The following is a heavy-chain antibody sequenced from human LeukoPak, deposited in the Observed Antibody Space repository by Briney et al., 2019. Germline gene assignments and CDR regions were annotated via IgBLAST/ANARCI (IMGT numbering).Heavy chain of an antibody. D-gene: IGHD6-19*01. J-gene: IGHJ4*02. CDR2: ISYDGSNK. V-gene: IGHV3-30*19. CDR3: ARDDSFDDIAVAALIDY. Sequence: GGSLRLSCAASGFTFSNYGMHWVRQAPGKGLEWVAVISYDGSNKYYADSVKGRFTISRDNSKNTLYLQMNSLRAEDTAVYYCARDDSFDDIAVAALIDYWGQGTLVTVSS. CDR1: GFTFSNYG.